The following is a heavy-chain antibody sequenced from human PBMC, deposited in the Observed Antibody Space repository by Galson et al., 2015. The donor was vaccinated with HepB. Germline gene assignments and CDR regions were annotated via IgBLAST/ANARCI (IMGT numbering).Heavy chain of an antibody. Sequence: SLRLSCAPSGLIFRNYGMHWVRQAPGKGLEWVAVIWDDGRDQKYADAVRGRFTISSDNSRNTLYLQMSSLRVEDTALYYCAKLDSSGCSWGQGTLVTVSS. D-gene: IGHD3-22*01. V-gene: IGHV3-33*06. CDR1: GLIFRNYG. CDR3: AKLDSSGCS. J-gene: IGHJ4*02. CDR2: IWDDGRDQ.